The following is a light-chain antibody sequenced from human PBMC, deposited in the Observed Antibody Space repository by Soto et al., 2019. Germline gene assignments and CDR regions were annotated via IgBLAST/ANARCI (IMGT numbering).Light chain of an antibody. Sequence: QSVLTQPPSASGSPGQSVTISCTGTSSDVGGYKYVSWYQHHPGKAPKLILYEVSKRPSGVPDRFSGSTSGNTASLTVSGLPAEDEADYYCNSYAGSIYAFGTGTKVTVL. CDR2: EVS. CDR1: SSDVGGYKY. CDR3: NSYAGSIYA. J-gene: IGLJ1*01. V-gene: IGLV2-8*01.